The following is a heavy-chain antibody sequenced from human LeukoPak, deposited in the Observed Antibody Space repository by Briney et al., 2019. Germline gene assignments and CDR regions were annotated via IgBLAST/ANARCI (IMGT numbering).Heavy chain of an antibody. CDR3: ARAHNWKYGSFDF. D-gene: IGHD1-7*01. J-gene: IGHJ4*02. Sequence: GGSLRLSCAASGFTFDDYGMTWVRQAPGKGLEWVSCISSSSSYIYYADSVKGRFTISRDNAKNSLYLQMNSLRAEDTAVYYCARAHNWKYGSFDFWGQGTLVTVSS. CDR2: ISSSSSYI. CDR1: GFTFDDYG. V-gene: IGHV3-21*01.